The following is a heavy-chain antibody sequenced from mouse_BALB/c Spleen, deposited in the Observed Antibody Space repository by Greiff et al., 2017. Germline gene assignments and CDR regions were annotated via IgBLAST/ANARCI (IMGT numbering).Heavy chain of an antibody. CDR1: GFTFSSYA. V-gene: IGHV5-6-5*01. CDR2: ISSGGST. J-gene: IGHJ2*01. Sequence: EVKLMESGGGLVKPGGSLKLSCAASGFTFSSYAMSWVRQTPEKRLEWVASISSGGSTYYPDSVKGRFTISRDNARNILYLQMSSLRSEDTAMYYCAREISFDYWGQGTTLTVSS. CDR3: AREISFDY.